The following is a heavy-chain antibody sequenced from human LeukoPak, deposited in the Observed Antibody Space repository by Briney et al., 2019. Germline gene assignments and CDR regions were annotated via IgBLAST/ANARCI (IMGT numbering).Heavy chain of an antibody. CDR3: ARLKFSTAKGGYYYYYYYMDV. CDR2: YYHSGST. Sequence: SETVSLTCGVSGYSISSGYYWGWIRQTPGKGLEWIGRYYHSGSTYYNPSLKSRVTISVDTSKNQFSLKLSSVTAADTAVYYCARLKFSTAKGGYYYYYYYMDVWGKGTTVTVSS. D-gene: IGHD1-26*01. V-gene: IGHV4-38-2*01. CDR1: GYSISSGYY. J-gene: IGHJ6*03.